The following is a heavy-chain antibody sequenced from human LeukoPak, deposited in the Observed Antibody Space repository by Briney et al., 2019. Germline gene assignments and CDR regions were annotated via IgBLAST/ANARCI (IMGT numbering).Heavy chain of an antibody. V-gene: IGHV4-34*01. CDR2: TNHSGST. CDR1: GGSFSGYY. J-gene: IGHJ4*02. D-gene: IGHD3-10*01. CDR3: ARGGFSYGSGSYYKNFDY. Sequence: SETLSLTCAVYGGSFSGYYWSWIRQPPGKGLEWIGETNHSGSTNYNPSLKSRVTISVDTSKNQFSLKLSSVTAADTAVYYCARGGFSYGSGSYYKNFDYWGQGTLVTVSS.